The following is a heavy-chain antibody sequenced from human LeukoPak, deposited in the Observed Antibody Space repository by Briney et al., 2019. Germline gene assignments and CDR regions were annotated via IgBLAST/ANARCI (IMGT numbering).Heavy chain of an antibody. CDR2: ISYDGSNK. CDR1: GFTFSSYA. Sequence: PGGSLRLSCAASGFTFSSYAMSWVRQAPGKGLEWVAVISYDGSNKYYADSVKGRFTISRDNSKNTLYLQMNSLRAEDTAVYYCARVDSDAFDIWGQGTMVTVSS. V-gene: IGHV3-30-3*01. J-gene: IGHJ3*02. D-gene: IGHD3-22*01. CDR3: ARVDSDAFDI.